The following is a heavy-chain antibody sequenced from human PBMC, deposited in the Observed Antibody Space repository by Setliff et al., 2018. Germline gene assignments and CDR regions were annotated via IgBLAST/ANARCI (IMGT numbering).Heavy chain of an antibody. J-gene: IGHJ4*02. CDR3: ARGLVGATYSVYFDY. CDR2: IYPGDSHT. Sequence: GESLKISCKGSGYSFSNFWIGWVRKMPGKGLEWMGIIYPGDSHTRYSPSFQGQVTMSADKSINTAYLQWSNLKASDTAIYYCARGLVGATYSVYFDYWGQGALVTVSS. CDR1: GYSFSNFW. D-gene: IGHD1-26*01. V-gene: IGHV5-51*01.